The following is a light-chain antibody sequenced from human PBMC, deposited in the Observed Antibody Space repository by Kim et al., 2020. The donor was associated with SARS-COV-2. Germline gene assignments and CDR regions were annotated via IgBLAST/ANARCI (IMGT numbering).Light chain of an antibody. Sequence: ASVKLTCTLSSGHSRYAIAWHQQQPEKGPRYLMKLNSDGSHSKGDGIPDRFSGSSSGAERYLTISSLQSEDEGDYYCQTWGAGIRVFGGGTQLTVL. CDR2: LNSDGSH. V-gene: IGLV4-69*01. J-gene: IGLJ3*02. CDR1: SGHSRYA. CDR3: QTWGAGIRV.